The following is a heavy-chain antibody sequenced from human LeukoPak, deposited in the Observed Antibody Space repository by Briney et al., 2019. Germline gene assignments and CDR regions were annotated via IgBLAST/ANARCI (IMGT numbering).Heavy chain of an antibody. D-gene: IGHD5-18*01. Sequence: SETLSLTCTVSGGSISSYYWSWTRQPPGKGLEWIGYIYYSGSTNYNPSLKSRVTISVDTSRNQFSLKLSSVTAADTAVYYCARTRGYSYGFDYWGQGTLVTVSS. CDR3: ARTRGYSYGFDY. J-gene: IGHJ4*02. V-gene: IGHV4-59*01. CDR1: GGSISSYY. CDR2: IYYSGST.